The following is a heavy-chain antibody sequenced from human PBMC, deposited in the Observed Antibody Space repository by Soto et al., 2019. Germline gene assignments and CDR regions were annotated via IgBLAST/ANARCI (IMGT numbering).Heavy chain of an antibody. CDR2: IYYSEST. J-gene: IGHJ4*02. Sequence: SETLSLTCTVSGDSISSGGYYWSWIRQHPGKGLEWIGYIYYSESTNYNPSLKSRVTISVDTSESQFSLKLNSVTVADTAVYYCARSDSSGKTRYYLDYWGQGTLVTVSS. CDR3: ARSDSSGKTRYYLDY. D-gene: IGHD3-22*01. V-gene: IGHV4-31*03. CDR1: GDSISSGGYY.